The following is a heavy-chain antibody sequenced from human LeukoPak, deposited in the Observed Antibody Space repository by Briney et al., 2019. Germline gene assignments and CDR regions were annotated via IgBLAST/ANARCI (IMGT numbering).Heavy chain of an antibody. V-gene: IGHV4-39*07. D-gene: IGHD6-13*01. CDR2: IYYSGSI. J-gene: IGHJ3*02. CDR3: ARDGYSSSWGDAFDI. CDR1: GGSVSTSGYY. Sequence: SETLSLTCTVSGGSVSTSGYYWGWIRQPPGKGLEWIGSIYYSGSIYYNPSLKSQVTISVDTSKNQFSLKLSSVTAADTAVYYCARDGYSSSWGDAFDIWGQGTMVTVSS.